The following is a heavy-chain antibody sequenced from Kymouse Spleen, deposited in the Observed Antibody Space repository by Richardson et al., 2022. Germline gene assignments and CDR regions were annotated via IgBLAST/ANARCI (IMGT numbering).Heavy chain of an antibody. CDR2: TYYRSKWYN. CDR1: GDSVSSNSAA. D-gene: IGHD1-1*01,IGHD1-20*01. Sequence: QVQLQQSGPGLVKPSQTLSLTCAISGDSVSSNSAAWNWIRQSPSRGLEWLGRTYYRSKWYNDYAVSVKSRITINPDTSKNQFSLQLNSVTPEDTAVYYCAREGLERRLNYYYGMDVWGQGTTVTVSS. V-gene: IGHV6-1*01. CDR3: AREGLERRLNYYYGMDV. J-gene: IGHJ6*02.